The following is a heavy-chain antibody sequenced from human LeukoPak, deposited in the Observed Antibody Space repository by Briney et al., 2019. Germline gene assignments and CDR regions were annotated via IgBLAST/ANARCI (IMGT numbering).Heavy chain of an antibody. CDR1: GGSTNSYY. V-gene: IGHV4-59*01. J-gene: IGHJ5*02. CDR2: IYYIGYT. CDR3: ASSKTNGDSSGWYAWFDP. Sequence: SETLSLTCTVSGGSTNSYYWSWIRQPPGKGLEWIGYIYYIGYTNYNPSLKSRVTISVDTSKNQFSLKLSSVTAADTAVYYCASSKTNGDSSGWYAWFDPWGQGTLVTVSS. D-gene: IGHD6-19*01.